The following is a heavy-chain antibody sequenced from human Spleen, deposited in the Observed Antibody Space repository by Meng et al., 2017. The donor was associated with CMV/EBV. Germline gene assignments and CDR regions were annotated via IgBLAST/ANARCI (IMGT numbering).Heavy chain of an antibody. J-gene: IGHJ4*02. D-gene: IGHD3-3*01. CDR2: INHSGST. Sequence: SETLSLTCAVYGGSFSGDYWSWIRQPPGKGLEWIGEINHSGSTNYDPSLKSRVTISVDTSKNQFSLKLSYVTAADTAVYYCARGDFWRGYYDYYFDYSGQGTLVTVSS. V-gene: IGHV4-34*01. CDR1: GGSFSGDY. CDR3: ARGDFWRGYYDYYFDY.